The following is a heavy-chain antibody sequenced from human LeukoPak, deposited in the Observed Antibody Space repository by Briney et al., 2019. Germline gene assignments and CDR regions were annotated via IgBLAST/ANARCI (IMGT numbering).Heavy chain of an antibody. CDR2: INAGNGNT. V-gene: IGHV1-3*01. Sequence: GASVKVSCKASGYTFTSYAMHWVRQAPGQRLEWMGWINAGNGNTKYSQKFQGRVTITRDTSASTAYMELSSLRSEDTAVYYCARDLSYYYGSGSAYYYYYGMDVWGQGTTVTVSS. CDR3: ARDLSYYYGSGSAYYYYYGMDV. J-gene: IGHJ6*02. D-gene: IGHD3-10*01. CDR1: GYTFTSYA.